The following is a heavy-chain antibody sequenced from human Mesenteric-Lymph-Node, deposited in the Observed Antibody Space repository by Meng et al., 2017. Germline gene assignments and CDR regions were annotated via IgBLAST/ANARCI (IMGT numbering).Heavy chain of an antibody. D-gene: IGHD3-10*01. V-gene: IGHV3-21*01. CDR3: ALTERFGELLSRGGY. J-gene: IGHJ4*02. Sequence: GESLKISCAASGFTFSSYSMNWVRQAPGKGLEWVSSISSSSSYIYYADSVKGRFTISRGNAKNSLYLQMNSLRAEDTAVYYCALTERFGELLSRGGYWGQGTLVTVSS. CDR2: ISSSSSYI. CDR1: GFTFSSYS.